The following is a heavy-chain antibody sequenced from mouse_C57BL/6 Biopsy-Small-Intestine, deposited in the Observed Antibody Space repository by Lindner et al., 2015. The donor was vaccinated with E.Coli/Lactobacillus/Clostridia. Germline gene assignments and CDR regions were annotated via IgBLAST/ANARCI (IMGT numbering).Heavy chain of an antibody. CDR2: IYPGDGDT. D-gene: IGHD2-10*02. CDR1: GYAFSRYW. Sequence: VQLQESGPELVKPGASVKISCKASGYAFSRYWMNWVKQRPGKGLEWIGQIYPGDGDTNYNGKFKGKATLTADKSSSTAYMQLSSLTSEDSAVYFCARFSLYGSSYWYFDVWGTGTTVTVSS. CDR3: ARFSLYGSSYWYFDV. J-gene: IGHJ1*03. V-gene: IGHV1-80*01.